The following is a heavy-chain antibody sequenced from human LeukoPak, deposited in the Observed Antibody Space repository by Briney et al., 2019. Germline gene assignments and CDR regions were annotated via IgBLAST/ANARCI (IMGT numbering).Heavy chain of an antibody. J-gene: IGHJ4*02. D-gene: IGHD3-22*01. CDR3: ARDYYVTSGYYRQTPFDY. V-gene: IGHV1-18*01. Sequence: GASVKVSCKASGYTFTSYGISWVRHAPGQGLEWMGWISAYNGNTNYAQKLQGRVTMTTDTSTSTAYMELWSLRSDDTAVYYCARDYYVTSGYYRQTPFDYWGQGTLVTVSS. CDR1: GYTFTSYG. CDR2: ISAYNGNT.